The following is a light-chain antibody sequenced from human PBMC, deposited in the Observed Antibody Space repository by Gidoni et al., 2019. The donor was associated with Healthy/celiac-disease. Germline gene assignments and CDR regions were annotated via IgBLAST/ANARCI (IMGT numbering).Light chain of an antibody. J-gene: IGKJ2*01. Sequence: DIQMPQSPSSLSASVGDRVTITCQASQDISNYLNWYQQKPGKAPKLLIYDASNLETGVPSRFSGSGSGTDFAFTISSLQPEDIATYYCQQYVNLPYTFGQGTKLEIK. V-gene: IGKV1-33*01. CDR3: QQYVNLPYT. CDR1: QDISNY. CDR2: DAS.